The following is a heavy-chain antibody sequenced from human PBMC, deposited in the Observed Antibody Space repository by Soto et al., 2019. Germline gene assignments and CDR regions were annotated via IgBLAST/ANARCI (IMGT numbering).Heavy chain of an antibody. CDR1: GFSSSDYW. CDR3: TRDPSWGAFDI. CDR2: INGDGSDR. V-gene: IGHV3-7*01. J-gene: IGHJ3*02. D-gene: IGHD7-27*01. Sequence: ELQLVQSGGGLAQPGGSLRLSCIASGFSSSDYWIAWIRQVPGKGMELVAAINGDGSDRGYLESVAGTFTISRDNANNSVFLHLNTLAAEDTAVYFCTRDPSWGAFDIWGQGTMVTVSS.